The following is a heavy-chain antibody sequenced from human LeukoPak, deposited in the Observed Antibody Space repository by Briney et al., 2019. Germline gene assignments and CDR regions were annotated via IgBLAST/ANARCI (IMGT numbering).Heavy chain of an antibody. CDR2: IYYSGST. Sequence: PSQTLSLTCTVSGGSISSGGYSWSWIRQHPGKGLEWIGYIYYSGSTYYNPSLKSRVTISVDTSKNQFSLKLSSVTAADTAVYYCARVVPAAMGLRDWGQGTLVTVSS. CDR1: GGSISSGGYS. V-gene: IGHV4-31*03. D-gene: IGHD2-2*01. CDR3: ARVVPAAMGLRD. J-gene: IGHJ4*02.